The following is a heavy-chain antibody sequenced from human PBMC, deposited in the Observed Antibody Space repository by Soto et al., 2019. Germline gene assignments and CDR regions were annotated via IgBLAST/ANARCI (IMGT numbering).Heavy chain of an antibody. CDR1: GGTFSSYA. CDR2: IIPIFGTA. D-gene: IGHD6-13*01. V-gene: IGHV1-69*13. Sequence: SVKVSCKASGGTFSSYAISWVRQAPGQGLEWMGGIIPIFGTANYAQKFQGRVTITADESTSTAYMELSSLRSEDTAVYYCADGRYSSSWKQTWFDPWGQGTLVTVSS. CDR3: ADGRYSSSWKQTWFDP. J-gene: IGHJ5*02.